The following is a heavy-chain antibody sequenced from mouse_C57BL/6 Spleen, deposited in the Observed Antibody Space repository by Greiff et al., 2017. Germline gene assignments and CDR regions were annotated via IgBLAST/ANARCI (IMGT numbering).Heavy chain of an antibody. CDR2: INPSTGGT. V-gene: IGHV1-42*01. J-gene: IGHJ4*01. CDR3: ARSTDGYYPYAMDY. D-gene: IGHD2-3*01. Sequence: VQLQQSGPELVKPGASVKISCKASGYSFTGYYMNWVKQSPEKSLEWIGEINPSTGGTTYNQKFKAKATLTVDKSSSTAYMQLKSLTSEDSAVYYCARSTDGYYPYAMDYWGQGTSVTVSS. CDR1: GYSFTGYY.